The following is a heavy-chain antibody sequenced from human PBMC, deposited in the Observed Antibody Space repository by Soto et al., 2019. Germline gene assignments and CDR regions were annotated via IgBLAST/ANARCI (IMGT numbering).Heavy chain of an antibody. CDR3: ARDRAKPDSSGYYYEGEYFQH. J-gene: IGHJ1*01. D-gene: IGHD3-22*01. CDR2: INPNSGGT. CDR1: GYTFTGYY. V-gene: IGHV1-2*02. Sequence: ASVKVSCKASGYTFTGYYMHWVRQAPGQGLEWMGWINPNSGGTNYAQKFQGRVTMTRDTSISTAYMELSRLRSDDTAVYYCARDRAKPDSSGYYYEGEYFQHWGQGTLVTVSS.